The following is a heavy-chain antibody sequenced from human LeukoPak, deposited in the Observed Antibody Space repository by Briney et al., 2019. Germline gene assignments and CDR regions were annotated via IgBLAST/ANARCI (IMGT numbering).Heavy chain of an antibody. Sequence: PGGSLRLSCAASGFTFSSYGMHWVRQAPGKGLVWVSRINGDGSSTSYADSVKGRFTISRDNAKNSLYLQMNSLRAEDTAVYYCARADWDTAMIDYWGQGTLVTVSS. D-gene: IGHD5-18*01. J-gene: IGHJ4*02. CDR1: GFTFSSYG. CDR2: INGDGSST. V-gene: IGHV3-74*01. CDR3: ARADWDTAMIDY.